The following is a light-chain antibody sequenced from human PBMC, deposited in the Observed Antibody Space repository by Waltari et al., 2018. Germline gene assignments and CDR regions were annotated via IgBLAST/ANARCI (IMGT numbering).Light chain of an antibody. V-gene: IGLV2-14*03. CDR1: SSDVGAYNH. CDR2: DVT. Sequence: QSALTQPASVSGSPGQSVTLSCTGTSSDVGAYNHVSWYQQHPGKAPKLIIYDVTNRPSGVSDRFSGSKSGNTASLTISGLQAEDEADFYCISYTSSTTLRVFGGGTKLTFL. J-gene: IGLJ3*02. CDR3: ISYTSSTTLRV.